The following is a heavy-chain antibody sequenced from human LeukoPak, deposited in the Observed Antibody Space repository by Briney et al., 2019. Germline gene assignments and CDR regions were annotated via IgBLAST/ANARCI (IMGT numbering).Heavy chain of an antibody. CDR3: ARVNILAGALDY. J-gene: IGHJ4*02. D-gene: IGHD1-26*01. CDR2: ISSSGSTI. CDR1: GFTFSSYE. V-gene: IGHV3-48*03. Sequence: GGPLRLSCAASGFTFSSYEMNWVRQAPGKGLEWVSYISSSGSTIYYADSVKGRFTISRDNAKNSLYLQMNSLRAEDTAVYYCARVNILAGALDYWGQGTLVTVSS.